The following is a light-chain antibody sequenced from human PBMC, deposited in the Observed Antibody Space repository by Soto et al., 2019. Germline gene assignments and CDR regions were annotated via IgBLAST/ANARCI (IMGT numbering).Light chain of an antibody. CDR2: DVT. V-gene: IGLV2-14*01. Sequence: QSALTQPASVSGSPGQSITISCTGTSSYVGGYNYVSWYQQHPGKAPKLMIYDVTNRPSAVSNRFSGSKSGHTASLTISGLQAEDEAEYYCSSYTISYTYVFGTGTKLTVL. CDR3: SSYTISYTYV. J-gene: IGLJ1*01. CDR1: SSYVGGYNY.